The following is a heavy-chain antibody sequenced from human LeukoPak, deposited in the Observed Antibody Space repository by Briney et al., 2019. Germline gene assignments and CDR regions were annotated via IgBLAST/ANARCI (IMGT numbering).Heavy chain of an antibody. D-gene: IGHD3-22*01. CDR1: GGSISSYY. Sequence: SETLSLTCTVSGGSISSYYWSWIRQRPGKGLEWIGYIYYSGSTNYNPSLKSRVTISVDTSKNQFSLKLSSVTAADTAVYYCARGPGYYDSSGYYYDSRGFHYFDYWGQGTLVTVSS. CDR3: ARGPGYYDSSGYYYDSRGFHYFDY. V-gene: IGHV4-59*01. CDR2: IYYSGST. J-gene: IGHJ4*02.